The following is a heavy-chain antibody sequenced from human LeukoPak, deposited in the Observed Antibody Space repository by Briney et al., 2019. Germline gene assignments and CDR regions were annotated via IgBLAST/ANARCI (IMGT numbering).Heavy chain of an antibody. Sequence: ASVKVSCKASGYTFTGYYIHWVRQAPGQGLEWMGWINPDSGGTNYAQNFQGRVTMTRDTSINTVDMDLSGLTSDDTAVFYCARGREIHGGSDTKLDDYWGQGTLVTVSS. J-gene: IGHJ4*02. CDR2: INPDSGGT. CDR1: GYTFTGYY. V-gene: IGHV1-2*02. D-gene: IGHD3-10*01. CDR3: ARGREIHGGSDTKLDDY.